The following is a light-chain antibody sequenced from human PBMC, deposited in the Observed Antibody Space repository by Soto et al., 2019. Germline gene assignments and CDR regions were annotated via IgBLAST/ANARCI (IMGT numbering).Light chain of an antibody. CDR2: AAS. Sequence: DILMTQSPSSLPASVGDTVTIACRASQSISTYVNWYQQKPGKAPRLLIYAASALQTGVPSRFSGSGSGTDFTLTISSLQPEDFANYYCQQCSSAPPYTFGQGTKLEMK. V-gene: IGKV1-39*01. CDR3: QQCSSAPPYT. CDR1: QSISTY. J-gene: IGKJ2*01.